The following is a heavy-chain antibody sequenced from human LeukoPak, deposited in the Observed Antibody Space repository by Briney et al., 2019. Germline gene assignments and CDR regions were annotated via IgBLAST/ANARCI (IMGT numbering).Heavy chain of an antibody. V-gene: IGHV4-59*11. Sequence: SETLSLTCTVSGGSISSQYWSWIRQPPGKGLEWIGYIYYTGSTNYNPSLKSRVTLSIDTSKNQFSLKLSSVTAADTAVYYCARDGFLGFYYYMDVWGKGTTVTVSS. D-gene: IGHD3-3*01. CDR2: IYYTGST. CDR3: ARDGFLGFYYYMDV. CDR1: GGSISSQY. J-gene: IGHJ6*03.